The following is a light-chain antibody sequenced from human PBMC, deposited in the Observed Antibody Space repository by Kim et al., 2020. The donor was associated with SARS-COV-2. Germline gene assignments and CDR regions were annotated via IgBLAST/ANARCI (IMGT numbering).Light chain of an antibody. J-gene: IGKJ2*01. V-gene: IGKV3-15*01. CDR3: QHYNNWPYT. CDR1: QGVRTN. CDR2: AAS. Sequence: SVSLGEGATLSCRASQGVRTNLAWYQHKPGQAPRLLISAASTRATGIPARFSGSGSETEFTLTISSLQSEDVALYFCQHYNNWPYTFGQGTKLEI.